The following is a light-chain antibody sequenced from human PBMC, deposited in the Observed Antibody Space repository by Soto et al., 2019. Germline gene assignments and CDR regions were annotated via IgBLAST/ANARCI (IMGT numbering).Light chain of an antibody. CDR1: SFNIGAGYD. CDR2: DNS. CDR3: QSYDSSLSGYV. V-gene: IGLV1-40*01. J-gene: IGLJ2*01. Sequence: QSALTQPPSVSGAPGQRVTISCTGSSFNIGAGYDVHWYQQLPGTAPKPLIYDNSNRRSGVPDRFSGSKSGTSASLAITGLQAEDEADYYCQSYDSSLSGYVFGGGTKLTVL.